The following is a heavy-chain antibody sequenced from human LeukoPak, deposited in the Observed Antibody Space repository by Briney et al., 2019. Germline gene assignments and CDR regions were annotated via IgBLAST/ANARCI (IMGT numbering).Heavy chain of an antibody. V-gene: IGHV3-21*01. D-gene: IGHD6-19*01. CDR1: GFTFTSYS. CDR2: ISSSSSYK. Sequence: KPGGSLRLSCAVSGFTFTSYSMNWVRQAPGKGLEWVSSISSSSSYKYYADSVKGRFTISRDNAKNSLYLQMNSQSAEDTAVYYCARGGSGWYIDYWGQGTLVTVSS. CDR3: ARGGSGWYIDY. J-gene: IGHJ4*02.